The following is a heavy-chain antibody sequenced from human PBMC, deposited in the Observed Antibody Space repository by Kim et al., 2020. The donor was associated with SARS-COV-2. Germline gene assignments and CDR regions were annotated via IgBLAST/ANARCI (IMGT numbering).Heavy chain of an antibody. CDR2: IYHSGST. D-gene: IGHD4-17*01. CDR1: GGSISSSNW. J-gene: IGHJ3*01. CDR3: AVSVTTGTFDF. Sequence: SETLSLTCAVSGGSISSSNWWSWVRQPPGKGLEWIGEIYHSGSTNHNPSLKSRVTISVDKPKNQFSLRLSSVTAADTAVYYCAVSVTTGTFDFWGQGTRVTVSA. V-gene: IGHV4-4*02.